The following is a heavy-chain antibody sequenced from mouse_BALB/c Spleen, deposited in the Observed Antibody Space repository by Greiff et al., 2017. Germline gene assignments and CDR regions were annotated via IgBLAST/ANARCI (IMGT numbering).Heavy chain of an antibody. D-gene: IGHD1-1*01. V-gene: IGHV1S56*01. J-gene: IGHJ3*01. Sequence: QVQLQQPGAELVKPGASVKMSCKASGYTFTSYDINWVKQRPGQGLEWIGWIYPGDGSTKYNEKFKGKATLTADKSSSTAYMQLSSLTSENSAVYFCARADYGSSSPFAYWGQGTLVTVSA. CDR1: GYTFTSYD. CDR3: ARADYGSSSPFAY. CDR2: IYPGDGST.